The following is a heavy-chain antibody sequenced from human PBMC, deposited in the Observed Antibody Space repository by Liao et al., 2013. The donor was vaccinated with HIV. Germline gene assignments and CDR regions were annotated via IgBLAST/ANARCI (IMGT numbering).Heavy chain of an antibody. D-gene: IGHD3-3*01. CDR3: ARGEWSGRFDY. V-gene: IGHV4-4*07. Sequence: QVQLQESGPGLVKASETLSLTCAVYGGSFSGYYWNWIRQPPGKGLEWIGRVYASGTVNYNPSLRSRVTLSLDTSKNQVSLKLNSLTAADTAVYFCARGEWSGRFDYWGRGTLVTVSS. CDR1: GGSFSGYY. CDR2: VYASGTV. J-gene: IGHJ4*02.